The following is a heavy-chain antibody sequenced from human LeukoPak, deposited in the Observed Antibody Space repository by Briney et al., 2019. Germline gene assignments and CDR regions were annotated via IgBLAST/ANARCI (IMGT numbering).Heavy chain of an antibody. J-gene: IGHJ4*02. CDR1: GGSFGDYY. CDR2: INHSGST. Sequence: SSETLSLTCAVYGGSFGDYYWSWIRQPPGKGLEWIGEINHSGSTNYNPSLKGRVTISVDTSKNQFSLKLSSVTAADTAVYYCARGYLKSKQLWFNYWGQGTLVTVSS. D-gene: IGHD5-18*01. V-gene: IGHV4-34*01. CDR3: ARGYLKSKQLWFNY.